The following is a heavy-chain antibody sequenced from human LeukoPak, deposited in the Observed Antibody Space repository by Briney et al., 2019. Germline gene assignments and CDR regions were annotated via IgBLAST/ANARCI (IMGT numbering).Heavy chain of an antibody. D-gene: IGHD1-7*01. CDR1: GGSISSYY. CDR3: ARLSPVELCFDY. Sequence: PSETLSLTCTVSGGSISSYYWSWIRQPPGKGLEWIGYIYYSGSTNYNPSLKSRVTISVDTSKNQFSLKLSSVTAADTAVYYCARLSPVELCFDYWGQGTLVTVSS. V-gene: IGHV4-59*12. CDR2: IYYSGST. J-gene: IGHJ4*02.